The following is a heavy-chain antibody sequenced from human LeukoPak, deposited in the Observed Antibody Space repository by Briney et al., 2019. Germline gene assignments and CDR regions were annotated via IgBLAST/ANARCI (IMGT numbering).Heavy chain of an antibody. D-gene: IGHD2-2*01. CDR3: ASREDIVVVPAAPGAFDI. J-gene: IGHJ3*02. CDR2: MNPNSGNT. CDR1: GYTFTSYD. V-gene: IGHV1-8*01. Sequence: ASVKVSCKASGYTFTSYDINWVRQATGQGLEWMGWMNPNSGNTGYAQKFQGRVTMTRNTSISTAYMELSSLRSEDTAVYYCASREDIVVVPAAPGAFDIWGQGTMVTVSS.